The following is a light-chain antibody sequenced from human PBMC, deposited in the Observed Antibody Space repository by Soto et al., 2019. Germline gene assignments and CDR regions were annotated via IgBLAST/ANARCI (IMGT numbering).Light chain of an antibody. CDR1: QSLVHSDGNTY. CDR3: LQGSHWPPIT. CDR2: KVS. Sequence: DVVVTQSPLSLPVTLGQAASISCRSSQSLVHSDGNTYLSWFHQRTGQSPRRLIYKVSNRDSGVQDRFSGSGAGTHFTRKISRVEAEYVGVYYCLQGSHWPPITFGQGKRLQIQ. V-gene: IGKV2-30*02. J-gene: IGKJ5*01.